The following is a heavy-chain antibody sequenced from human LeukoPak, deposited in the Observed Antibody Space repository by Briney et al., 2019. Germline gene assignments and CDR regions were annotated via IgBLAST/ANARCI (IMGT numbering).Heavy chain of an antibody. V-gene: IGHV1-2*02. Sequence: ASVKVSCKASGYTFTGYYMHWVRQAPGQGLEWMGWINPSSGGTNYAQKFQGRVTMTRDTSISTAYMELSRLRSDDTAVYYCARGAAAAGSYYFDYWGQGTLVTVSS. D-gene: IGHD6-13*01. CDR1: GYTFTGYY. J-gene: IGHJ4*02. CDR3: ARGAAAAGSYYFDY. CDR2: INPSSGGT.